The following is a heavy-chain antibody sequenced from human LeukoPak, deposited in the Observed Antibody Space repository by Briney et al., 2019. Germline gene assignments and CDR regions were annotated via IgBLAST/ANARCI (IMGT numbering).Heavy chain of an antibody. D-gene: IGHD6-13*01. CDR1: GDSISSSGYY. CDR3: ARHAGGIAASGTRPFDY. J-gene: IGHJ4*02. Sequence: SETLSLTCTVSGDSISSSGYYWGWIRQPPGKGLEWIGSINYSGSTYYNPSRKRRVTTSVDTSKNQFSLKLTSVTAVDTAVYYCARHAGGIAASGTRPFDYWGQGTLVTVSS. CDR2: INYSGST. V-gene: IGHV4-39*01.